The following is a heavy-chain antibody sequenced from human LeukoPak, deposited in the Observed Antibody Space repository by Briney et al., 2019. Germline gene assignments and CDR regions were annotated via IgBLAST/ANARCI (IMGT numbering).Heavy chain of an antibody. J-gene: IGHJ6*02. CDR3: ARGGLAGGSYYHYGMDV. CDR1: GGSISSSGYY. CDR2: IYYSGST. D-gene: IGHD1-26*01. Sequence: SETLSLTCTVSGGSISSSGYYWGWIRQPPGKGLEWIGSIYYSGSTNYNPSLKSRVTISVDTSKNQFSLKLSSVTAADTAVYYCARGGLAGGSYYHYGMDVWGQGTTVTVSS. V-gene: IGHV4-39*07.